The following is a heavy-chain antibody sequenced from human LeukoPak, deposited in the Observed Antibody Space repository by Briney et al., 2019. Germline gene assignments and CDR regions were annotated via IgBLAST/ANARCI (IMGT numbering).Heavy chain of an antibody. J-gene: IGHJ4*02. D-gene: IGHD3-10*01. CDR1: GFTFSSYW. CDR3: ARVGGLWFGELFWDY. CDR2: IKQDGSEK. V-gene: IGHV3-7*01. Sequence: GGSLRLSCAASGFTFSSYWMRWVGPAPGKGLEWVANIKQDGSEKYYVDSVKGRFTISRDNDKHSLYQQMNSMTAEDTAVYYCARVGGLWFGELFWDYWGQGTLVTVSS.